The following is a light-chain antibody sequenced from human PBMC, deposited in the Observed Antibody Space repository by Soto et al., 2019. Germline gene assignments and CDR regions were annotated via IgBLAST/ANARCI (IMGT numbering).Light chain of an antibody. V-gene: IGLV1-47*02. Sequence: QSVLTQPPSASGTPGQRVTISCSGSTSNIGNNYVYCYRQLPGTAPKLLIYNNNQRPSGVPDRFSGSESGTSASLAISGLRSEDEADYHCAAWDDSLTGYVLGTVKKVTV. CDR3: AAWDDSLTGYV. CDR1: TSNIGNNY. J-gene: IGLJ1*01. CDR2: NNN.